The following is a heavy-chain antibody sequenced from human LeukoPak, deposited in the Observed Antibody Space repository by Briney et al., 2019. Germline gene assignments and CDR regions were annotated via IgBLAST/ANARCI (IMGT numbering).Heavy chain of an antibody. Sequence: ASVKVSCKASGGTFSSYAISWVRQAPGQGLEWMGGIIPIFGTANYAQKFQGRVTITTDESPSTAYMELSSLRSEDTAVYYCARGLLDYYYYMDVWGKGTTVTVSS. D-gene: IGHD2-15*01. V-gene: IGHV1-69*05. J-gene: IGHJ6*03. CDR2: IIPIFGTA. CDR3: ARGLLDYYYYMDV. CDR1: GGTFSSYA.